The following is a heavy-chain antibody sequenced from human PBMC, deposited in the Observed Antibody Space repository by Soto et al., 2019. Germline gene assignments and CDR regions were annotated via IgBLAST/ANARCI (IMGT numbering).Heavy chain of an antibody. D-gene: IGHD3-16*01. Sequence: EVPLVESGGDLVQPGGSLRLSCAASGFTFSSYDIHWVRQATGKGLEWVSAIGIAGDTYYAGSVKGRFTISRENAKNSLYLQMNSLRAGDTAVYYCTRGADGFDYWGQGTLVTVSS. CDR2: IGIAGDT. CDR3: TRGADGFDY. V-gene: IGHV3-13*01. J-gene: IGHJ4*02. CDR1: GFTFSSYD.